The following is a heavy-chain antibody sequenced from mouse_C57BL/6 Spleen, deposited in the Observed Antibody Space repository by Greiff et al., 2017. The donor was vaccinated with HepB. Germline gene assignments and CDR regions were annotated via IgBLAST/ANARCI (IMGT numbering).Heavy chain of an antibody. Sequence: QVQLQQPGAELVKPGASVKLSCKASGYTFTSYWMHWVKQRPGQGLEWIGMIHPNSGSTNYNEKFKSKATLTVDKSSSTAYMQLSSLTSEDSAVYYCASQIYYDYSWFAYWGQGTLVTVSA. D-gene: IGHD2-4*01. J-gene: IGHJ3*01. CDR1: GYTFTSYW. CDR3: ASQIYYDYSWFAY. CDR2: IHPNSGST. V-gene: IGHV1-64*01.